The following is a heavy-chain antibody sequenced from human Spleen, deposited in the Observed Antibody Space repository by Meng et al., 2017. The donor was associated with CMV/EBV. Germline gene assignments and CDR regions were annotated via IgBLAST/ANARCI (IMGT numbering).Heavy chain of an antibody. Sequence: GESLKISCAASGFTFSSYDMRWVRQATGKGLEWVSAIGTAGDTYYPGSVKGRFTISRENAKNSLYLQMNSLRTEDTAVYYCAKDKRLEWLLPFDYWGQGTLVTVSS. D-gene: IGHD3-3*01. CDR2: IGTAGDT. J-gene: IGHJ4*02. V-gene: IGHV3-13*01. CDR1: GFTFSSYD. CDR3: AKDKRLEWLLPFDY.